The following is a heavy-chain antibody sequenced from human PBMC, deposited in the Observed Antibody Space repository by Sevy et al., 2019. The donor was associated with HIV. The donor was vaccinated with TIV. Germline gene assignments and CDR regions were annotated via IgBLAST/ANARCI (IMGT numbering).Heavy chain of an antibody. CDR1: GFTFSSYA. D-gene: IGHD2-15*01. CDR2: ISGSGGST. V-gene: IGHV3-23*01. CDR3: AKVAIVVVVAARFWYFDL. J-gene: IGHJ2*01. Sequence: GGSLRLSCAASGFTFSSYAMSWVRQAPGKGLEWVSAISGSGGSTYYADSVKGRFTISRDNSKNTLYLQMNSLRAEDTAVYYCAKVAIVVVVAARFWYFDLWGRGTLVTVSS.